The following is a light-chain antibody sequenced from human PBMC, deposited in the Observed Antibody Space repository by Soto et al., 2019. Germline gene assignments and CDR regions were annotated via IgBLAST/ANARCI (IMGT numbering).Light chain of an antibody. J-gene: IGLJ1*01. CDR2: EVS. CDR3: SSYSGSNIYV. CDR1: SSDVGGYNY. V-gene: IGLV2-8*01. Sequence: QSALTQPPSASGSPGQSVTISCTGTSSDVGGYNYVSWYKQHPGKAPKLMIFEVSKRPLGVPDRFSGSKSGNTASLTVSGLQAEDEANYYCSSYSGSNIYVFGSGTKATVL.